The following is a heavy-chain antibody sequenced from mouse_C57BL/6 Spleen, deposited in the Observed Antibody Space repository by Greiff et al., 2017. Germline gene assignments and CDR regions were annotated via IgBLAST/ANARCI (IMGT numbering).Heavy chain of an antibody. CDR3: ARSGGDYAMDY. D-gene: IGHD3-2*02. Sequence: QVQLQQSGAELVKPGASVKISCKASGYAFSGYWMNWVKQRPGKGLEWIGQIYPGDGDTTYNGKFKGKATLTADKSSSTAYMQLSSLTSEDSAVYFCARSGGDYAMDYWGQGTSVTVSS. CDR1: GYAFSGYW. CDR2: IYPGDGDT. J-gene: IGHJ4*01. V-gene: IGHV1-80*01.